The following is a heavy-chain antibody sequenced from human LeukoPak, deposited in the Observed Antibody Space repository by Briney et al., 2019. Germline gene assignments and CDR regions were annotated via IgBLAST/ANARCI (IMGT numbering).Heavy chain of an antibody. D-gene: IGHD1-26*01. J-gene: IGHJ4*02. CDR1: GGSIRSSSYY. Sequence: SETLSLTCTVSGGSIRSSSYYWGWIRQPPGKGLEWIGSIYYSGSTYYNPSLKSRVTISVDTSKNQFSLKLSSVTAADTAVYYCAREDSGSYYFDYWGQGTLVTVSS. CDR3: AREDSGSYYFDY. V-gene: IGHV4-39*07. CDR2: IYYSGST.